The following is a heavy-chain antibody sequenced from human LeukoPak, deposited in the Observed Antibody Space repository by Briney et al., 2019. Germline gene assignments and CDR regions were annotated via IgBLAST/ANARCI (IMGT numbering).Heavy chain of an antibody. CDR2: INHSGST. D-gene: IGHD6-19*01. CDR3: ARSSEAGTSAGTIDY. J-gene: IGHJ4*02. V-gene: IGHV4-34*01. Sequence: PSETLSLTCAVYGGSFSGYYWSWIRQPPGKGLEWIGEINHSGSTSYNPSLKSRVTISVDTSKNQFSLKLSSVTAADTAVYYCARSSEAGTSAGTIDYWGQGTLVTVSS. CDR1: GGSFSGYY.